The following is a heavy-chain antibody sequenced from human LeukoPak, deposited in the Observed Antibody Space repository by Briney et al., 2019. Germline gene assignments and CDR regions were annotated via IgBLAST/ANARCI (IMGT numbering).Heavy chain of an antibody. D-gene: IGHD5-18*01. CDR1: GFTFSSYG. CDR2: ISYDGSNK. CDR3: AKGVRLCN. Sequence: GGSLRLSCAASGFTFSSYGMHWVRQAPGKGLEWVAVISYDGSNKYYADSVKGRFTVSRDNSKNTLYLQMNSLRAEDTAVYYCAKGVRLCNWGQGTLVTVSS. J-gene: IGHJ4*02. V-gene: IGHV3-30*18.